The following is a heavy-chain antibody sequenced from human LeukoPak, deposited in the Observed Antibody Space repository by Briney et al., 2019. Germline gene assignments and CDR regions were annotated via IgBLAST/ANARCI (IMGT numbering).Heavy chain of an antibody. CDR3: ARQEEDSYFEH. D-gene: IGHD3-9*01. CDR1: GCSFSDYG. CDR2: ISSDGSAK. V-gene: IGHV3-30*03. Sequence: GGSLRLSCAASGCSFSDYGMHWVRQAPGKGLKWVAAISSDGSAKYYGDSVQGRFTVSRDNSKKTVYLEVNSLRIEDTAVYYCARQEEDSYFEHWGQGALVTVSS. J-gene: IGHJ4*02.